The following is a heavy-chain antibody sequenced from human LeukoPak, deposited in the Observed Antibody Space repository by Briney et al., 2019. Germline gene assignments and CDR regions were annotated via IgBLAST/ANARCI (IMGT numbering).Heavy chain of an antibody. CDR3: ARDGDYVWGSYHTPLDY. CDR2: ISSSGSTI. Sequence: PGGSLRLSCAASGFTFSDYYMSWIRQAPGKGLEWVSCISSSGSTIYYADSVKGRFTISRDNAKNSLYLQMNSLRAEDTAVYYCARDGDYVWGSYHTPLDYWGQGTLVTVSS. V-gene: IGHV3-11*04. D-gene: IGHD3-16*02. CDR1: GFTFSDYY. J-gene: IGHJ4*02.